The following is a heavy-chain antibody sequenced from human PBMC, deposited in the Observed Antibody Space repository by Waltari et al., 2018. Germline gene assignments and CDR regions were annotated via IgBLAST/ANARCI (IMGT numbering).Heavy chain of an antibody. CDR3: ARENEELYGPMSPRYSYYIDV. CDR2: IYYTGRT. V-gene: IGHV4-59*01. Sequence: QVQLQESGPGLVKPSETLSLTCSVSGGSISNYYWSWIRQPPGKGLEWIAYIYYTGRTKYNPSLKSRVSISLDTSKNQFSLKLSSVTAADTAVYYCARENEELYGPMSPRYSYYIDVWGKGTAVTVSS. D-gene: IGHD3-10*01. CDR1: GGSISNYY. J-gene: IGHJ6*03.